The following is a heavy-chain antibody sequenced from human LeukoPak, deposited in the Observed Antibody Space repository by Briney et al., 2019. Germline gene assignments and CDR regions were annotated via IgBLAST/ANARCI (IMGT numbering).Heavy chain of an antibody. CDR1: GFTFSTYW. CDR2: INSDGSST. V-gene: IGHV3-74*01. J-gene: IGHJ4*01. D-gene: IGHD1-26*01. CDR3: ARITSGVYYDY. Sequence: GGSLRLSCAASGFTFSTYWMHWVRQAPGKGLVWVSRINSDGSSTRYADSVKGRFTISRDNAKNTLYLQMNSLRAEDTAVYYCARITSGVYYDYWGHGTLVTASS.